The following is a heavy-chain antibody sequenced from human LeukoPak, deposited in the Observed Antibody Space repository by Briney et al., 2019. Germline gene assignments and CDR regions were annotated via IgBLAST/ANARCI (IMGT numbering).Heavy chain of an antibody. V-gene: IGHV3-23*01. J-gene: IGHJ4*02. CDR2: ISSSGVST. CDR1: GFTFNTYA. D-gene: IGHD1-1*01. CDR3: AKDHSGISSTGRTFDY. Sequence: GGSLRLSCAASGFTFNTYAISWVRQAPGKGLEWVSAISSSGVSTYYADSVKGRFTISRDNSKNTLYLQMNSLRAEDTAVYYCAKDHSGISSTGRTFDYWGQGTLVTVSS.